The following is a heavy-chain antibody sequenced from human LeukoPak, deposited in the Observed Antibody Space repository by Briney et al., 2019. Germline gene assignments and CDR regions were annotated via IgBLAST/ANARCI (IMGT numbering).Heavy chain of an antibody. CDR3: AREAVAGAYNWFDP. V-gene: IGHV4-30-2*01. CDR1: GGSISSGGYY. D-gene: IGHD6-19*01. J-gene: IGHJ5*02. Sequence: SETLSLTCTVSGGSISSGGYYWSWIRQPPGKGLEWIGCIYHSGSTYYNPSLKSRVTISVDRSKNQFSLKLSSVTAADTAVYYCAREAVAGAYNWFDPWGQGTLVTVSS. CDR2: IYHSGST.